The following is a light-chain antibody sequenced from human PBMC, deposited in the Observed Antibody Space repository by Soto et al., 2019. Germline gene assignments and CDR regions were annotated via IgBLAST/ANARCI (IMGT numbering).Light chain of an antibody. Sequence: QSVLTQPASVSGSPGQSITISCTGTSSDVGDYNYVPWYQQHPGKAPKLMIYDVTYRPSGVSNRFSGSKSGNTASLTISGLQAEDEADYYCSSYTSSGALGVFGGGTKLTVL. CDR1: SSDVGDYNY. V-gene: IGLV2-14*01. CDR2: DVT. CDR3: SSYTSSGALGV. J-gene: IGLJ2*01.